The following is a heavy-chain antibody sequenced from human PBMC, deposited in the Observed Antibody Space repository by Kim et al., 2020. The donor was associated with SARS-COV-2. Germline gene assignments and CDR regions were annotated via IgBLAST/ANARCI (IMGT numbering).Heavy chain of an antibody. CDR2: IDPSDSYT. J-gene: IGHJ4*02. D-gene: IGHD5-18*01. CDR1: GYSFTNYW. Sequence: GESLKISCKGSGYSFTNYWISWVRQMPGKGLEWMGRIDPSDSYTKYSPSFQGHVSISADKSISTAYLQGSSLKASDTAMYYCAAGRLGYSYGYFDFWGQGTLVTVSS. CDR3: AAGRLGYSYGYFDF. V-gene: IGHV5-10-1*01.